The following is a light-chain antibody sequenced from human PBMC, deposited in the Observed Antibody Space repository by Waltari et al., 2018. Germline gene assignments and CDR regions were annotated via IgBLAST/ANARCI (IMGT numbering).Light chain of an antibody. CDR3: CSYAGSHTLV. CDR1: SSDVGTYNL. Sequence: QSALTQPASVSGSLGQSITISCTGTSSDVGTYNLVSWYQQYPGKAPKLMIYEVNKRRSGLSTLVSVAKTGNTASLTISGLQAEDEADYYCCSYAGSHTLVFGGGTELTVL. V-gene: IGLV2-23*02. CDR2: EVN. J-gene: IGLJ3*02.